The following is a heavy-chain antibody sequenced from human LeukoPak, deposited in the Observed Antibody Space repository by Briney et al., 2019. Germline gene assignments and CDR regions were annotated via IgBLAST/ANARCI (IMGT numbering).Heavy chain of an antibody. CDR3: ARGVQLWYWFDP. CDR2: ISSSSSYI. J-gene: IGHJ5*02. Sequence: GGSLRLSCAASGFTFSSYSMNWVRQAPGKGLEWVSSISSSSSYIYYADSVKGRLTISRDNAKNSLYLQMNSLRAEDTAVYYCARGVQLWYWFDPWGQGTLVTVSS. CDR1: GFTFSSYS. V-gene: IGHV3-21*01. D-gene: IGHD5-18*01.